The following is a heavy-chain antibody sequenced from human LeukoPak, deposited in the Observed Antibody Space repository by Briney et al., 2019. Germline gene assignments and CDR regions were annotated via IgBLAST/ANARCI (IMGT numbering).Heavy chain of an antibody. V-gene: IGHV3-23*01. CDR2: ISGSGGST. J-gene: IGHJ4*02. D-gene: IGHD3-10*01. CDR1: GFTFSSYV. Sequence: GGSLRLSCAASGFTFSSYVMSWVRQAPGKGLEWVSSISGSGGSTYYADSVKGRFTISRDNSKNTLYLQMNSLRAEDTAVYYCAKDLQYGSGSYSDYFDYWGQGTLVTVSS. CDR3: AKDLQYGSGSYSDYFDY.